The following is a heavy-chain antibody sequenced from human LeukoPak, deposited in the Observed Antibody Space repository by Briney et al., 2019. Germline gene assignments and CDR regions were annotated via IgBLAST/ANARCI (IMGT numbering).Heavy chain of an antibody. CDR2: IYFSGST. D-gene: IGHD5-18*01. V-gene: IGHV4-39*02. CDR3: ARRYNYGATEY. J-gene: IGHJ4*02. Sequence: GSLRLSCAASGFTFSSYWMSWVRQSPGKGLEWIGSIYFSGSTYYNPSLKSRVTISIDTSKNHFPLKLSSVTAADTAVYYCARRYNYGATEYWGQGTLVTVSS. CDR1: GFTFSSYW.